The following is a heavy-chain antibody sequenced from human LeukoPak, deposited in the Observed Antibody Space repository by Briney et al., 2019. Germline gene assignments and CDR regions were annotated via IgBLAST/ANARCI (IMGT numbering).Heavy chain of an antibody. J-gene: IGHJ3*02. CDR3: TIGYSYGIDAFDI. CDR2: ISSSGSTI. V-gene: IGHV3-11*01. D-gene: IGHD5-18*01. CDR1: GFTFSDYD. Sequence: PGGSLRLSCAASGFTFSDYDMSWIRQAPGKGLEWVSYISSSGSTIYYADSVKGRFTISRDNAKNSLYLQMNSLRAEDTAVYYCTIGYSYGIDAFDIWGQGTMVTVSS.